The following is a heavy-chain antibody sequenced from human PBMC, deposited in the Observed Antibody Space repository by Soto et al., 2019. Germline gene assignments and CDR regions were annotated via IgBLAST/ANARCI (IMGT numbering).Heavy chain of an antibody. D-gene: IGHD6-19*01. CDR2: ISGSGGSP. J-gene: IGHJ4*02. V-gene: IGHV3-23*01. CDR1: GFTFSNYA. CDR3: AKEGTSGLDYFDY. Sequence: EVQLLESGGGLVQPGGSLRLSCAASGFTFSNYAMNWVRQAPGKGLEWVSTISGSGGSPYYADSVKGRFTISRDNSKNTLYLQMNSLRAGDSAIYYCAKEGTSGLDYFDYGGQGTLVTVSS.